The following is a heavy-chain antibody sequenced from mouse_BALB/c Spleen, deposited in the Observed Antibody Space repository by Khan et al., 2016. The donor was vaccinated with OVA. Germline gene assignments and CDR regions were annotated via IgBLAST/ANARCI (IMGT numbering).Heavy chain of an antibody. CDR3: ARVYGGDFDY. CDR1: GCSIASDYA. Sequence: QLEESGPGLVKPSQSLSLTCTVTGCSIASDYAWNWIRQFPGNKLEWMGFISYSGNTTYNPSLKSRISITRDTSKNQFFLQLNSVTSEDTATYYCARVYGGDFDYWGQGTTLTVSS. CDR2: ISYSGNT. J-gene: IGHJ2*01. V-gene: IGHV3-2*02. D-gene: IGHD1-1*01.